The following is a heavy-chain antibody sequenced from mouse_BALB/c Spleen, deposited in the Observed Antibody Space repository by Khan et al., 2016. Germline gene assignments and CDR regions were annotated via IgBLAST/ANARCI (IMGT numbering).Heavy chain of an antibody. V-gene: IGHV1-80*01. J-gene: IGHJ2*01. CDR2: IYPGDGDT. CDR1: DYAFSSYW. Sequence: QVQLQQSGAELVRPGSSVKISCKASDYAFSSYWMNWVKQRPGQGLEWIGQIYPGDGDTNYNGKFKGKATLTADKSSSTAYMQLSSLTSEDSAVYFCARGGSYYFDYWGQGTTLTVSS. CDR3: ARGGSYYFDY.